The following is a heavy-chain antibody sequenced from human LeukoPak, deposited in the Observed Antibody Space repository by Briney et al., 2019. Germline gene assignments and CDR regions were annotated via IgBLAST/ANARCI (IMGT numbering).Heavy chain of an antibody. CDR1: GYTFTGYY. Sequence: ASVKVSCKASGYTFTGYYMHWVRQAPGQGLEWMGWINPNSGGTNYAQKFQGRVTMTRDTSISTAYMELSRLRSGDTAVYYCARGGSYGGVYYYYMDVWGKGTTVTVSS. CDR2: INPNSGGT. D-gene: IGHD1-26*01. J-gene: IGHJ6*03. CDR3: ARGGSYGGVYYYYMDV. V-gene: IGHV1-2*02.